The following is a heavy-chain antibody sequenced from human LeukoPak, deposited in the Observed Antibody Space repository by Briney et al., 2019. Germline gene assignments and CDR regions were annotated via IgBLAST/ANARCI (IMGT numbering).Heavy chain of an antibody. Sequence: ASVKVSCKASGYTFTGYYMHWVRQAPGQGLEWMGWINPNSGGTNYAQKFQGRVTMTRDTSISTAYMELSRPRSDDTAVYYCARELRYFDWLSGYFDYWGRGTLVTVSS. CDR1: GYTFTGYY. CDR2: INPNSGGT. J-gene: IGHJ4*02. V-gene: IGHV1-2*02. CDR3: ARELRYFDWLSGYFDY. D-gene: IGHD3-9*01.